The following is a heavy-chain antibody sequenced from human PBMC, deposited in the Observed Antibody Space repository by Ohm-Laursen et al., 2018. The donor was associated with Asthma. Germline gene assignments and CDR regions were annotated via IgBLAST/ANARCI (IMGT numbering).Heavy chain of an antibody. CDR1: GFTFSNAW. CDR2: ISGDGYST. Sequence: GSLRLSCAASGFTFSNAWMSWVRQAPGKGLEWVSRISGDGYSTRSADSVKGRFTISRDNAKNTLYLQMSSLRAEDTAVYFCAGAPYDNSRYFSNPFDNWGQGTLVTVSS. V-gene: IGHV3-74*01. J-gene: IGHJ4*02. D-gene: IGHD3-22*01. CDR3: AGAPYDNSRYFSNPFDN.